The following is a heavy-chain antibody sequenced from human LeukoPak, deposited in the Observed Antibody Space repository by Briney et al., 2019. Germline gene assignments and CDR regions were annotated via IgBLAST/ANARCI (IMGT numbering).Heavy chain of an antibody. Sequence: SETLSLTCGVSGYSIKSGYYWGCIRQPPGKGLEWIGSIYQSGSTYYNPSLKSRVTISVDTSKNQFSLKLSSVTAADTAVYYCASPSYYYDSSGYYYAFDYWGQGTLVTVSS. V-gene: IGHV4-38-2*01. CDR1: GYSIKSGYY. D-gene: IGHD3-22*01. CDR2: IYQSGST. CDR3: ASPSYYYDSSGYYYAFDY. J-gene: IGHJ4*02.